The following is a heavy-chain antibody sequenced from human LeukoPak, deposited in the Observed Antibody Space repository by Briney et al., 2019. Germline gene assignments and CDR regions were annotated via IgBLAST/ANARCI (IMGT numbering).Heavy chain of an antibody. V-gene: IGHV3-7*01. CDR3: AKELINSGSYFH. CDR2: IKQDGSEK. CDR1: AFTFSTSW. J-gene: IGHJ4*02. Sequence: GGSLRLSCSASAFTFSTSWMSWVRQAPGKGLEWVANIKQDGSEKYYLDSVKGRFTISRDNAKNSVYLQMNSLRAEDMAVYYWAKELINSGSYFHWGQGTLVTVSS. D-gene: IGHD1-26*01.